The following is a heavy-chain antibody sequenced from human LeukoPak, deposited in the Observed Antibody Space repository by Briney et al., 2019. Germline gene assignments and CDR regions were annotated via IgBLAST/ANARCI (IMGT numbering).Heavy chain of an antibody. Sequence: GGSLRLSCAASGFTFSGYSMNWVRQAPGKGLEWVSYISSSSSTIYYADSVKGRFTISRDNAKNTLYLQMNSLRAEDTAVYYCARDPRYCGGDCYTFDYWGQGTLVTVSS. V-gene: IGHV3-48*04. D-gene: IGHD2-21*02. CDR2: ISSSSSTI. J-gene: IGHJ4*02. CDR1: GFTFSGYS. CDR3: ARDPRYCGGDCYTFDY.